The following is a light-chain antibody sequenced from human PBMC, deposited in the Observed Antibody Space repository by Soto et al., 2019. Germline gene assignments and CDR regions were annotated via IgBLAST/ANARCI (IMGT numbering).Light chain of an antibody. Sequence: QSVLTQPASGSGSPGQSITISCTGTSSDVGGYNYLSWYQQHPGKAPKLMIYEVGNRPSGVTNRFSGSKSGNTASLTISGLQAEDEADYYYSSYTRSGTLVCAGGAQLIVL. J-gene: IGLJ2*01. CDR2: EVG. CDR3: SSYTRSGTLV. CDR1: SSDVGGYNY. V-gene: IGLV2-14*01.